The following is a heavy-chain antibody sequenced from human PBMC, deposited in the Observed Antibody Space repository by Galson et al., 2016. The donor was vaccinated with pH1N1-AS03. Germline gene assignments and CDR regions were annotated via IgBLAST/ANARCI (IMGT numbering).Heavy chain of an antibody. CDR1: GFTLSGYG. CDR2: IQYGESYR. J-gene: IGHJ4*02. CDR3: VKESPKEAGDY. V-gene: IGHV3-30*02. Sequence: SLRLSCAASGFTLSGYGMHWVRQAPGKGPEWVAFIQYGESYRNYADSAKGRFSISRDIYKNTLYLQMNSLRVEDTAMFYCVKESPKEAGDYLGRGVMVTVSS.